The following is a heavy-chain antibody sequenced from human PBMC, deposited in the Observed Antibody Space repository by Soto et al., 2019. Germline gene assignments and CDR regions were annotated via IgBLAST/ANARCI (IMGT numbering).Heavy chain of an antibody. J-gene: IGHJ4*02. CDR1: GGSISSSSYY. Sequence: SETLSLTCTVSGGSISSSSYYWGWIRQPPGKGLEWIGGIFYSGNTYYNPSLKSRVTISVDTSKNQFSLKLSSVTAADTAVYYCARPAYYDFWSGSAGWGQGTLVTVSS. CDR2: IFYSGNT. CDR3: ARPAYYDFWSGSAG. D-gene: IGHD3-3*01. V-gene: IGHV4-39*01.